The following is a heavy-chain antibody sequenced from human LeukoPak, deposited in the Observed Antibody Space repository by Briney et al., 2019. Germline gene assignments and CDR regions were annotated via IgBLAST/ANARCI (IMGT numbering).Heavy chain of an antibody. CDR2: IIPIFGTA. CDR1: GGTFSSYA. CDR3: ASERTYYYGSGTPPGMDV. D-gene: IGHD3-10*01. J-gene: IGHJ6*04. Sequence: GASVKVSCKASGGTFSSYAISWVRQAPGQGREWMGGIIPIFGTANYAQKFQGRVTITADESTSTAYMELSSLRSEDTAVYYCASERTYYYGSGTPPGMDVWGKGTTATVS. V-gene: IGHV1-69*13.